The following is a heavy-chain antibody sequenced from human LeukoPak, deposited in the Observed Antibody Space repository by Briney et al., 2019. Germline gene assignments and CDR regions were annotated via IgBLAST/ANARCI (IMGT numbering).Heavy chain of an antibody. Sequence: GASVKVSCKASGYTFTSYDINWVRQATGQGLEWMGWMNPNSGNTGYAQKFQGRATMTRNTSISTAYMELSSLRSEDTAVYYCARGRGSSSSRYYFDYWGQGTLVTVSS. D-gene: IGHD6-6*01. CDR2: MNPNSGNT. CDR3: ARGRGSSSSRYYFDY. CDR1: GYTFTSYD. J-gene: IGHJ4*02. V-gene: IGHV1-8*01.